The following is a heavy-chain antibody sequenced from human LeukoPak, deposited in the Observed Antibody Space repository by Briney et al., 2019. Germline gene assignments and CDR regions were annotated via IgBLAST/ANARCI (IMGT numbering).Heavy chain of an antibody. J-gene: IGHJ4*02. CDR2: INPKSGDT. D-gene: IGHD3-3*01. CDR1: GYSFIGYY. V-gene: IGHV1-2*02. CDR3: ARDFDDFWSGYNNYFDC. Sequence: ASVQVSCKASGYSFIGYYLHWVRQAPGQGLEWMGWINPKSGDTNYAQKFQGRVTMTRDTSINTAYMDLSSLRSDDTAVYYCARDFDDFWSGYNNYFDCWGQGTLVTVSS.